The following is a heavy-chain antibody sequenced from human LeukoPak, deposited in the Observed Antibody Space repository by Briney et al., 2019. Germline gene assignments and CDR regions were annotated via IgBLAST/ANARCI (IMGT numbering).Heavy chain of an antibody. CDR2: IYTSGST. CDR3: ARDSSSWYNGYYYYMDV. D-gene: IGHD6-13*01. Sequence: SETLSLTCTVSDDSISDYYRGWIRQPAGKGLEWIGRIYTSGSTNYNPSLKSRVTISVDTSKNQFSLKLSSVTAADTAVYYCARDSSSWYNGYYYYMDVWGKGTTVTVSS. CDR1: DDSISDYY. V-gene: IGHV4-4*07. J-gene: IGHJ6*03.